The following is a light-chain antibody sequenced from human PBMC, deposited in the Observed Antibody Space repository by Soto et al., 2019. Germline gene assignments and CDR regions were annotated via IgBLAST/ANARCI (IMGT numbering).Light chain of an antibody. J-gene: IGKJ1*01. CDR2: GAS. V-gene: IGKV3-20*01. CDR1: QSVSSSY. CDR3: QQYGSSPPT. Sequence: EIELTQSPGTLSLSPGERATLSCRASQSVSSSYLAWYQQKPGQAPRLLIYGASSRATGTPDRFSGSGSGTDFTLTISRLEPEDFAVYYCQQYGSSPPTFGQGTKVEIK.